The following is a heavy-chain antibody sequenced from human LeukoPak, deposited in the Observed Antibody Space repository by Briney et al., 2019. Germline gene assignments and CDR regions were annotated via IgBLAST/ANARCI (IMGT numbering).Heavy chain of an antibody. CDR2: IEQDGSEK. D-gene: IGHD3-16*01. V-gene: IGHV3-7*01. CDR3: ARGRGGARYNWFDP. CDR1: GFTFSSYW. J-gene: IGHJ5*02. Sequence: PGGSLRLSCAASGFTFSSYWMSWVRQAPGKGLEWVANIEQDGSEKYYVDSVKGRFTISRDNAKNSLYLQMNSLRAEDTAVYYCARGRGGARYNWFDPWGQGTLVTVSS.